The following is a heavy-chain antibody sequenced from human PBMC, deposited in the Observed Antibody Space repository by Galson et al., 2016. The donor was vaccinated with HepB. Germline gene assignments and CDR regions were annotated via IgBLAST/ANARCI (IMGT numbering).Heavy chain of an antibody. CDR2: ISGRTGNT. V-gene: IGHV3-23*01. CDR1: GFTFSSYA. Sequence: SLRLSCAAPGFTFSSYAMTWVRQAPGKGLEWVSAISGRTGNTYYADLVKGRFTISRDKSKNTLYLQMNSLRVDDTAVYYCAKDSTDYYDGSGYYSYFDYWGQGTLVTVSS. D-gene: IGHD3-22*01. J-gene: IGHJ4*02. CDR3: AKDSTDYYDGSGYYSYFDY.